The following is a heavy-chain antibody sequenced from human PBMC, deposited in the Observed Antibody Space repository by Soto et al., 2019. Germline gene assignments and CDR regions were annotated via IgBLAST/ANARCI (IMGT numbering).Heavy chain of an antibody. J-gene: IGHJ4*02. V-gene: IGHV4-34*01. CDR3: ARLFLKPDYYDSSGYYFLFPSVYYFDY. Sequence: PSETLSLTCAVYGGSFSGYYWSWIRQPPGKGLEWIGEINHSGSTNYNPSLKSRVTISVDTSKNQFSLKLSSVTAADTAVYYCARLFLKPDYYDSSGYYFLFPSVYYFDYWGQGTLVTVSS. D-gene: IGHD3-22*01. CDR2: INHSGST. CDR1: GGSFSGYY.